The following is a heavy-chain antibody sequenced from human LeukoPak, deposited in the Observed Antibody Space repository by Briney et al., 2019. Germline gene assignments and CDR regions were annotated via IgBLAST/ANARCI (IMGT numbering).Heavy chain of an antibody. CDR2: ISLDGSNK. CDR3: AKDGEVSWFGPESY. D-gene: IGHD3-10*01. V-gene: IGHV3-30*18. Sequence: GGSLRLSCAASGFTFSSYGMHWVRQAPGKGLEWVALISLDGSNKDYAESVKGRFTISRDSSKNTLYLQMNSLRAEDMAVYYCAKDGEVSWFGPESYWGQGTLVAVSS. CDR1: GFTFSSYG. J-gene: IGHJ4*02.